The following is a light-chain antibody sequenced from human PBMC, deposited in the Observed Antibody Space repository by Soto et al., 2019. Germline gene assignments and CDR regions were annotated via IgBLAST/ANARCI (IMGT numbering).Light chain of an antibody. V-gene: IGKV1-39*01. CDR3: QQSYSSSPIT. CDR2: AAY. J-gene: IGKJ5*01. Sequence: IQITQSPSSLSASVGDRVTMTCRASETISTFLNWYQHKPGKAPRLMISAAYRLQSGVPPTFSGSGSGTEFTLTINSLRPEDFASYYCQQSYSSSPITCGPGTRLEIK. CDR1: ETISTF.